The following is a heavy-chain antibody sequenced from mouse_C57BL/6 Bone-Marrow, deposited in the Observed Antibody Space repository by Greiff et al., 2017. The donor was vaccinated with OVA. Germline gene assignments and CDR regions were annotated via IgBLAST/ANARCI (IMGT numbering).Heavy chain of an antibody. CDR3: ARQTTVVALYAMDY. CDR2: ISNGGGST. J-gene: IGHJ4*01. CDR1: GFTFSDYY. D-gene: IGHD1-1*01. V-gene: IGHV5-12*01. Sequence: EVMLVESGGGLVQPGGSLKLSCAASGFTFSDYYMYWVRQTPEKRLEWVAYISNGGGSTYYPDTVKGRFTISRDNAKNTLYLQMSRLKSEDTAMYYCARQTTVVALYAMDYWGQGTSVTVSS.